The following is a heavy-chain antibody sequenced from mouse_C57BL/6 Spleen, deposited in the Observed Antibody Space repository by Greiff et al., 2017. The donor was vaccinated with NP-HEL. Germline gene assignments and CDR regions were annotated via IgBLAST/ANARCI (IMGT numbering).Heavy chain of an antibody. CDR2: IDPENGDT. CDR3: TTAYGSRGFAY. CDR1: GFNIKDDY. D-gene: IGHD2-2*01. Sequence: VQLQQSGAELVRPGASVKLSCTASGFNIKDDYMHWVKQRPEQGLEWIGWIDPENGDTEYASKFQGKATITADTSSNTAYLQLSSLTSEDTAVYYCTTAYGSRGFAYWGQGTLVTVSA. V-gene: IGHV14-4*01. J-gene: IGHJ3*01.